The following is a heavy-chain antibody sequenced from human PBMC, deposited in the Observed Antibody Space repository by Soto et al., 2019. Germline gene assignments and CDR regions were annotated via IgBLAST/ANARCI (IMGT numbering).Heavy chain of an antibody. J-gene: IGHJ1*01. CDR1: GFTFSAYW. D-gene: IGHD1-1*01. Sequence: VGSLRLSCAVSGFTFSAYWMHWVRQVPGKGLTWVSRISDDGSTATYADSVKGRFIISRDNAKNTLYLEMNTLRAEDSGISYCARGRRVSSTGTGAHWGRGTLVTVSS. CDR2: ISDDGSTA. CDR3: ARGRRVSSTGTGAH. V-gene: IGHV3-74*01.